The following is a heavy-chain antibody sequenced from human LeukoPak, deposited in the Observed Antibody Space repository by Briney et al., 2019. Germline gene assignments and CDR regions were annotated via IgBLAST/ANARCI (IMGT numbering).Heavy chain of an antibody. CDR3: AKLLGTATTYDS. D-gene: IGHD5-24*01. CDR2: INPDGSQK. CDR1: GFTFSGNG. Sequence: GGSLTLSCEASGFTFSGNGMSWVRQAPGKGLEWVASINPDGSQKLYVDSVKGRFTISRDNTKGSLYLQMNSLGAEDRAMYYCAKLLGTATTYDSWGQGTRVTVSS. V-gene: IGHV3-7*01. J-gene: IGHJ4*02.